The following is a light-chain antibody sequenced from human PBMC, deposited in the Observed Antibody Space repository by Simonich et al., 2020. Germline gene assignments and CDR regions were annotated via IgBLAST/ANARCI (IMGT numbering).Light chain of an antibody. V-gene: IGLV3-9*01. CDR1: NIESKN. CDR2: RDS. J-gene: IGLJ2*01. CDR3: QVWDSSTHVV. Sequence: SYELTQPLSVSVALGQTARITCGGNNIESKNVHWYQQKPGQAPVLVIYRDSNRPSGIPEQFSGSNSGNTATLTISRAQAGDEADYYCQVWDSSTHVVFGGGTKLTVL.